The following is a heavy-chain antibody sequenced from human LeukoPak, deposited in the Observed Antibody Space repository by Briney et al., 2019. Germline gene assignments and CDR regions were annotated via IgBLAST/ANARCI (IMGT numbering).Heavy chain of an antibody. CDR1: GLTVSRTY. CDR3: ARDYMIRGMDV. CDR2: VYSNNST. V-gene: IGHV3-53*04. Sequence: PGGSLRLSCAASGLTVSRTYMSWVRQAPGKGLEWVAVVYSNNSTYYADSVKGRFTISRHSSKNTLLLQMNSLRAEDTAMYYCARDYMIRGMDVWGQGTTVTVSS. J-gene: IGHJ6*02. D-gene: IGHD3-16*01.